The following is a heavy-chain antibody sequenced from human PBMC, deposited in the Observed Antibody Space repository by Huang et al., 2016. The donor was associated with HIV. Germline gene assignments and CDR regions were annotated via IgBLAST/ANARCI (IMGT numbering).Heavy chain of an antibody. CDR3: AKDLTYTFGRHFDY. D-gene: IGHD3-3*01. J-gene: IGHJ4*02. CDR1: GFTFGSFG. CDR2: IRYDGNNY. V-gene: IGHV3-30*02. Sequence: QVQLVESGGGVVQPGGSLSLSCSASGFTFGSFGMHWVRQGPGKGLECVAFIRYDGNNYYYADSVRGRFTISRDNSKDTLYLQMNRLRPDDSAVYYCAKDLTYTFGRHFDYWGRGTLVTVSS.